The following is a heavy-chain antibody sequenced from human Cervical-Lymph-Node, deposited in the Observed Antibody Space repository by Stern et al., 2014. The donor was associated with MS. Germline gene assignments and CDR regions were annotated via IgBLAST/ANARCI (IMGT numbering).Heavy chain of an antibody. J-gene: IGHJ6*02. CDR2: ISSSGSTK. Sequence: QVQLVESGGGLVKPGGSLRLSCAASGFTFSDYTMSWIRQAPGKGLGWVSDISSSGSTKYYAYSVKVRFTISRDIAKNSLYLQMNSLRAEDTAVYYCAREDGDYGGGCYSYFGMDVWGQGTTVTVSS. D-gene: IGHD4-17*01. CDR3: AREDGDYGGGCYSYFGMDV. V-gene: IGHV3-11*01. CDR1: GFTFSDYT.